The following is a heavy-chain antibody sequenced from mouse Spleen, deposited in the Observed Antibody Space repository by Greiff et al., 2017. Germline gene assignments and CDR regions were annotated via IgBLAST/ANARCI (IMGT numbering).Heavy chain of an antibody. CDR1: GFTFSSYA. V-gene: IGHV5-9*01. CDR3: ARLGFDY. Sequence: EVMLVESGGGLVKLGGSLKLSCAASGFTFSSYAMSWVRQTPEKRLEWVATISSGGGNTYYPDSVKGRFTISRDNAKNTLYLQMSSLKSEDTAMYYCARLGFDYWGQGTTLTVSS. J-gene: IGHJ2*01. CDR2: ISSGGGNT.